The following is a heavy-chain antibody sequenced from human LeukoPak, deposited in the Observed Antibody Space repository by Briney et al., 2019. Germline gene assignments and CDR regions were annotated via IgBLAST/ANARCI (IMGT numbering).Heavy chain of an antibody. Sequence: ASVKVSCXASGGTFSSYAISWVRQAPGQGLEWVGRIIPIFGTANYAQKFQGRVTITTDESTSTAYMELSSLRSEDTAVYYCASQKGVVGVDYWGQGTLVTVSS. CDR1: GGTFSSYA. J-gene: IGHJ4*02. CDR2: IIPIFGTA. D-gene: IGHD1-26*01. CDR3: ASQKGVVGVDY. V-gene: IGHV1-69*05.